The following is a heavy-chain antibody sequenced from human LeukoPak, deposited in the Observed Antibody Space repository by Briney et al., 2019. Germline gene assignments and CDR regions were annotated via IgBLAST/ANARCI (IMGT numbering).Heavy chain of an antibody. CDR2: ISSNGGSK. J-gene: IGHJ4*02. D-gene: IGHD6-6*01. CDR3: ARGGTYSSSSLGDY. V-gene: IGHV3-64*01. CDR1: AFTFTNYA. Sequence: GRSLSLSWAASAFTFTNYATHWVRQAPGKGREFVSTISSNGGSKHYASSVKDRFIISRDNSENTLYLQMGSLRAEDMAVYYCARGGTYSSSSLGDYWGQGTLVTVSS.